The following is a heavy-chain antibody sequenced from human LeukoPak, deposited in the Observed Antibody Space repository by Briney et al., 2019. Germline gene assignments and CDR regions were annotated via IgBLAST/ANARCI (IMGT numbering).Heavy chain of an antibody. J-gene: IGHJ3*02. CDR2: IYYSGST. CDR3: ARGAYNWNVGEGAFDI. CDR1: GGSISSYY. D-gene: IGHD1-20*01. Sequence: PSENLSLTCTVSGGSISSYYWSWIRQPPGKGLEWIGYIYYSGSTNYNPSLKSRVTISVDTSKNQFSLKLSSVTAADTAVYYCARGAYNWNVGEGAFDIWGQGTMVTVSS. V-gene: IGHV4-59*01.